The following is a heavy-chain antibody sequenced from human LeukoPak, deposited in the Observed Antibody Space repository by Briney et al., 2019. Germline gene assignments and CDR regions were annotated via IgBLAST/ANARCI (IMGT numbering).Heavy chain of an antibody. V-gene: IGHV3-23*01. J-gene: IGHJ4*02. CDR3: AKDYMVVVAATRGDYSDY. CDR1: GFTFSSYA. CDR2: ISGSGGST. Sequence: PGGSLRLSCAASGFTFSSYAMSWVRQAPGKGLEWVSAISGSGGSTYYADSVKGRFTISRDNSKNTLYLQMNSLRAEDTAVYYCAKDYMVVVAATRGDYSDYWGQGTLVTVSS. D-gene: IGHD2-15*01.